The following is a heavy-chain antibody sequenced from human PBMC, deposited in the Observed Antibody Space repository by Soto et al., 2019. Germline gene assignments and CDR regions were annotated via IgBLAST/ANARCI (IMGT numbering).Heavy chain of an antibody. J-gene: IGHJ6*02. Sequence: EVQLVESGGGLVQPGGSLRLSCAASGFTFSSYSMNWVRQAPGKGLEWVSYISSSSSTIYYADSVKGRFTISRDNAKNSLYLQINSLRDEDTAVYYCARDLTGYPFYGTDVWGQGTTVTVSS. V-gene: IGHV3-48*02. CDR1: GFTFSSYS. CDR2: ISSSSSTI. D-gene: IGHD1-1*01. CDR3: ARDLTGYPFYGTDV.